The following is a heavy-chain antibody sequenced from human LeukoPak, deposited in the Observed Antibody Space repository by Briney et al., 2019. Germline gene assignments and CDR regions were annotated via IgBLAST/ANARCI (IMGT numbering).Heavy chain of an antibody. J-gene: IGHJ4*02. CDR2: IIPIFGTA. CDR3: ARDDGTVYYFDY. CDR1: GGTFSSYA. Sequence: SVKVSCKASGGTFSSYAISRVRQAPGQGLEWVGGIIPIFGTANYAQKFQGRVTITADESTSTAYMELSSLRSEDTAVYYCARDDGTVYYFDYWGQGTLVTVSS. V-gene: IGHV1-69*13. D-gene: IGHD1-1*01.